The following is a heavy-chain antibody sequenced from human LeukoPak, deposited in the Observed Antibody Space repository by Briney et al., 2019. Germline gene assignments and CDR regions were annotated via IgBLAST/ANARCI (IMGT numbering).Heavy chain of an antibody. D-gene: IGHD5-24*01. CDR1: GFSFNKYW. V-gene: IGHV3-74*01. CDR3: ARGGDGSNSLINY. J-gene: IGHJ4*02. Sequence: GGSLRLSCEASGFSFNKYWMHWVRQVPGKGLVWVSRINPDGSTTNYADSVKGRFSISRDNAKSIMYLQMNSLSVEDTAVYYCARGGDGSNSLINYWGQGTLVTVSS. CDR2: INPDGSTT.